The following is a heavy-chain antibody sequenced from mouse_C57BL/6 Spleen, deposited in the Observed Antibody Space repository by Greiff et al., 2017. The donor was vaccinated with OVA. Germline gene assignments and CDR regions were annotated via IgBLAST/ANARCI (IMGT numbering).Heavy chain of an antibody. Sequence: VKLVESGPGLVQPSQSLSITCTVSGFSLTSYGVHWVRQSPGKGLEWLGVIWSGGSTDYYAAFISRLSTSKDNSKSQVFFKMNSLQAGDTAIYYCARNVDYYGSSYENYAMDDWGQGTSVTVSS. CDR2: IWSGGST. D-gene: IGHD1-1*01. V-gene: IGHV2-2*01. CDR3: ARNVDYYGSSYENYAMDD. CDR1: GFSLTSYG. J-gene: IGHJ4*01.